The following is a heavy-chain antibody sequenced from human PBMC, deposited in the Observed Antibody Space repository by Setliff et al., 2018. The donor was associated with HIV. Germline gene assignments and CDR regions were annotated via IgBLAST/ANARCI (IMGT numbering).Heavy chain of an antibody. V-gene: IGHV4-34*01. CDR2: INHSGST. D-gene: IGHD2-21*02. J-gene: IGHJ4*02. Sequence: TLSLTCAVYGGSFSGYYWSWIRQPPGKGLEWIGEINHSGSTYYNPSLKSRVTISVDTSKNQFSLKLSSVTAADTAVYYCARVVGTRAVDYWGQGTLVTVSS. CDR1: GGSFSGYY. CDR3: ARVVGTRAVDY.